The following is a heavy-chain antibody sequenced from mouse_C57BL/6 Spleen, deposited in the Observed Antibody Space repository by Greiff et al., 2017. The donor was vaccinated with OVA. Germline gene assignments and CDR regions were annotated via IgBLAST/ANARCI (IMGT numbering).Heavy chain of an antibody. Sequence: VQLQQPGAELVKPGASVKLSCKASGYTFTSYWMHWVKQRPGQGLEWIGMIHPNSGSTNYNEKFKSKATLTVDKSSSTAYMQLSSLTSEDSAVYFCAIYDYAYYFDYWGQGTTLTVSS. CDR3: AIYDYAYYFDY. D-gene: IGHD2-4*01. J-gene: IGHJ2*01. V-gene: IGHV1-64*01. CDR1: GYTFTSYW. CDR2: IHPNSGST.